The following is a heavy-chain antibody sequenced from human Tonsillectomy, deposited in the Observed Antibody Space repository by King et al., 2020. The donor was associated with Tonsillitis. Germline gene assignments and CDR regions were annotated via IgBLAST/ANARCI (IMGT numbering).Heavy chain of an antibody. V-gene: IGHV4-34*01. CDR2: INHSGST. D-gene: IGHD3-9*01. Sequence: QVQLQQWGAGLLNPSETLSLTCAVYGGSFSGYYWSWIRQPPGKGLEWIGEINHSGSTNYNPSLKSRVTISVDTSKNQFSLKLSSVTAADTAVYYCARDHYDILTGYPDFDYWGQGTLVTVSS. J-gene: IGHJ4*02. CDR1: GGSFSGYY. CDR3: ARDHYDILTGYPDFDY.